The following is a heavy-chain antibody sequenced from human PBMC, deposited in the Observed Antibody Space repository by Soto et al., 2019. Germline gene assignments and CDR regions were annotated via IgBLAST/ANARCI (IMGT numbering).Heavy chain of an antibody. V-gene: IGHV3-48*02. CDR2: ISASSSTI. CDR1: GFTFNDYD. Sequence: SLRLSCAGSGFTFNDYDMNWVRQAPGKGLEWVSYISASSSTIYYADSVRGRFTISRDNAKNSLYLQMNSPRDEDSGVYYCARASGYYDTSGYYGSFYYYGLDVWGQGPTVTVSS. D-gene: IGHD3-22*01. J-gene: IGHJ6*02. CDR3: ARASGYYDTSGYYGSFYYYGLDV.